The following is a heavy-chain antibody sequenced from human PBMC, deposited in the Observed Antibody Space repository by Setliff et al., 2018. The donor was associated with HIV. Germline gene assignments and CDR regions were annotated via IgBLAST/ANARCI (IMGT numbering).Heavy chain of an antibody. CDR1: DSGTYY. V-gene: IGHV4-4*07. J-gene: IGHJ4*02. CDR2: VSSRGDT. Sequence: KPSETLSLTCTVSDSGTYYWSWIRQPAGKGLEWIGRVSSRGDTNYNPSLKSRVTMSDDTSKNQFSLKLTSVTASDTAVYYCARAAAGNTGPFDLWGQGSPVTVSS. D-gene: IGHD4-17*01. CDR3: ARAAAGNTGPFDL.